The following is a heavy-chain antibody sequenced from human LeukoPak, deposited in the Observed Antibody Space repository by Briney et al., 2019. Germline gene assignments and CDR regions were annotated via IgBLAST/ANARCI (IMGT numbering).Heavy chain of an antibody. J-gene: IGHJ4*02. CDR3: ARDPSWAFLEWLSVFDY. CDR1: GFTFSSYA. Sequence: GRSLRLSCAASGFTFSSYAMPWVRQAPGKGLEWVAVISYDGSNKYYADSVKGRFTISRDNSKNTLYLQMNSLRAEDTAVYYCARDPSWAFLEWLSVFDYWGQGTLVTVSS. V-gene: IGHV3-30-3*01. D-gene: IGHD3-3*02. CDR2: ISYDGSNK.